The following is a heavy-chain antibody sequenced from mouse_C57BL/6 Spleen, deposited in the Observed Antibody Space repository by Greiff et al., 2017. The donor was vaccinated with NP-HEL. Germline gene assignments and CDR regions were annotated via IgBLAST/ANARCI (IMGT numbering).Heavy chain of an antibody. Sequence: QVQLQQPGAELVMPGASVKLSCKASGYTFTSYWMHWVKQRPGQGLEWIGEIDPSDSYTNYNQKFKGKSTLTVDKSSSTAYMQLSSLTSEDSAVYYCARREKSTMVYYYAMDYWGQGTSVTVSS. CDR1: GYTFTSYW. CDR2: IDPSDSYT. V-gene: IGHV1-69*01. D-gene: IGHD2-2*01. CDR3: ARREKSTMVYYYAMDY. J-gene: IGHJ4*01.